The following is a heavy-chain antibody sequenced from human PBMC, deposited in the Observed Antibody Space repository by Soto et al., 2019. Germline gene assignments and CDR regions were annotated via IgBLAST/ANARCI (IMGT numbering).Heavy chain of an antibody. CDR2: ISAYNGNT. Sequence: ASVKVSCKASGYTFTSYGISWVRQAPGQGLEWMGWISAYNGNTNYAQKLQGRVTMTTDTSTSTAYMELRSLRSDDTAVYYCARVMVRGVHTNLPLDWGQGTLVTVSS. J-gene: IGHJ4*02. CDR3: ARVMVRGVHTNLPLD. D-gene: IGHD3-10*01. CDR1: GYTFTSYG. V-gene: IGHV1-18*01.